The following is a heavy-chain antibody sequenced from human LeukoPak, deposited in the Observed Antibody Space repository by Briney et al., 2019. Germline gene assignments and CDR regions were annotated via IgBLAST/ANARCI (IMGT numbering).Heavy chain of an antibody. Sequence: GASVKVSCKASGYTFTTYGVSWVRQAPGQGLEWMGWISGYDGNTNYAQKLRGRVTMTTVTSTSTAYMDLRSLRSDDTALYYCARTVTTSSYYFDYWGQGTLVTVSS. V-gene: IGHV1-18*01. D-gene: IGHD4-17*01. CDR1: GYTFTTYG. CDR3: ARTVTTSSYYFDY. J-gene: IGHJ4*02. CDR2: ISGYDGNT.